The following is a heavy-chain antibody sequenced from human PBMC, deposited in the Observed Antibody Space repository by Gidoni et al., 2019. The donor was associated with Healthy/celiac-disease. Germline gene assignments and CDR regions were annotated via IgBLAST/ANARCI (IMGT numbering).Heavy chain of an antibody. CDR2: IYHSGST. J-gene: IGHJ2*01. CDR1: GGSISSGGYS. CDR3: ARVDRDDSSGYYPNWYFDL. D-gene: IGHD3-22*01. V-gene: IGHV4-30-2*01. Sequence: LTCAVSGGSISSGGYSWSWIRQPPGKGLEWIGYIYHSGSTYYNPSLKSRVTISVDRSKNQFSLKLSSVTAADTAVYYCARVDRDDSSGYYPNWYFDLWGRGTLVTVSS.